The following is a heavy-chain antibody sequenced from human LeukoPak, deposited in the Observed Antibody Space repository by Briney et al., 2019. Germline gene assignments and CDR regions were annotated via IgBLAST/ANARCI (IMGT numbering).Heavy chain of an antibody. CDR3: ARGNIVLMVYAMDWFDP. CDR2: INHSGST. CDR1: GGSFSGYY. Sequence: SETLSLTCAVSGGSFSGYYWSWIRQPPGKGLEWIGEINHSGSTNYNPSLTSRVTISVDTSKNQFSLKLSSVTAADTAVYYCARGNIVLMVYAMDWFDPWGLGTLVTVSS. D-gene: IGHD2-8*01. V-gene: IGHV4-34*01. J-gene: IGHJ5*02.